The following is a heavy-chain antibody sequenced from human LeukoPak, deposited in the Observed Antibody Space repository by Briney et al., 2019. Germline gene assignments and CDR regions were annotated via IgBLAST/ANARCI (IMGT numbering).Heavy chain of an antibody. D-gene: IGHD6-13*01. J-gene: IGHJ4*02. CDR3: ARVYSSSWYVFDY. CDR1: GFTVSSNY. Sequence: PGGSLRLSCAASGFTVSSNYMSWVRQAPGKGLEWVSVIYSGGSTYYADSVKGRFTISRHNSKNTLYLQMNSLRAEDTAVYYCARVYSSSWYVFDYWGQGTLVTVSS. CDR2: IYSGGST. V-gene: IGHV3-53*04.